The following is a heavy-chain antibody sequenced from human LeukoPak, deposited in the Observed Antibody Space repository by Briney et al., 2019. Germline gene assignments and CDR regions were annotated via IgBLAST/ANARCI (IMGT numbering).Heavy chain of an antibody. Sequence: GGSLRLSCAASGFTFSSYEMNWVRQAPGKGLEWVSYISSSGSAIYYADSVKGRFTIARDNAKNSLYLQMNSLRAEDTAVYYCARRANSPYYYYYMDVWGKGTTVTISS. J-gene: IGHJ6*03. V-gene: IGHV3-48*03. D-gene: IGHD4/OR15-4a*01. CDR2: ISSSGSAI. CDR3: ARRANSPYYYYYMDV. CDR1: GFTFSSYE.